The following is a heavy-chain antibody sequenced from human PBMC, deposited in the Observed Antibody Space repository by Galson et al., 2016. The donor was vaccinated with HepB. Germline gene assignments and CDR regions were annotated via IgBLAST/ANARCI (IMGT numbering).Heavy chain of an antibody. Sequence: SLRLSCAASGFSFTTYAMHWVRQAPGKGLEWVAVISYDGSNKYYADSVKGRFTISRDNSRNTLYLQMSSLRAEDTAVYYCARQGGYYFYYFDYWGQGTLVTVSS. D-gene: IGHD3-22*01. J-gene: IGHJ4*02. CDR3: ARQGGYYFYYFDY. V-gene: IGHV3-30*19. CDR1: GFSFTTYA. CDR2: ISYDGSNK.